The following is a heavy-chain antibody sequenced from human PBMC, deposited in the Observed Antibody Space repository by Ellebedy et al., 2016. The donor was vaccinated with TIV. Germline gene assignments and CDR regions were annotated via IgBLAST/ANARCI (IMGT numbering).Heavy chain of an antibody. V-gene: IGHV3-11*06. D-gene: IGHD3-9*01. J-gene: IGHJ5*02. Sequence: PGGSLRLSCAASGFIFSDSYMTWTRQAPGKGLEWVSYIGRSSTSTNYADSVKGRFTISRDNAKNSRYLQMDSLRAEDTAIYDCARDRYDVLTGSSTWFDPWGQGTLVTVSS. CDR3: ARDRYDVLTGSSTWFDP. CDR1: GFIFSDSY. CDR2: IGRSSTST.